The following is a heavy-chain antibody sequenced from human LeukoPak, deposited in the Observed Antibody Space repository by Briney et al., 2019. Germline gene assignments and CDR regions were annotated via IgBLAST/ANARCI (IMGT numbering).Heavy chain of an antibody. CDR3: ARGPSSGWPYYYYGMDV. Sequence: SETLSLTCAVYGGSFSGYYWSCIRQPPGKGLEWIGEINHSGSTNYNPSLKSRVTISVDTSKNQFSLKLSSVTAADTAVYYCARGPSSGWPYYYYGMDVWGQGTTVTVSS. J-gene: IGHJ6*02. D-gene: IGHD6-19*01. CDR1: GGSFSGYY. CDR2: INHSGST. V-gene: IGHV4-34*01.